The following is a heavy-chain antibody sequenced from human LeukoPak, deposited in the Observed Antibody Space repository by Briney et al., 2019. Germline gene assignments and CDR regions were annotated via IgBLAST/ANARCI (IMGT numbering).Heavy chain of an antibody. V-gene: IGHV3-48*01. J-gene: IGHJ5*02. D-gene: IGHD1-20*01. Sequence: GGSLRLSCAASGLTFTKAWMTWVRQAPGKGLGWVSYITRSSTTICYADSVKGRFTISRDNAKNSLYLQMNSLRVEDTAIYYCAGGDYNWNGFDPWGQGTLVTVSS. CDR2: ITRSSTTI. CDR3: AGGDYNWNGFDP. CDR1: GLTFTKAW.